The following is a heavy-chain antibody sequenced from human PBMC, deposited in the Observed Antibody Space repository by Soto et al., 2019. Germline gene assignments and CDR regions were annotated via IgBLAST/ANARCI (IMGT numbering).Heavy chain of an antibody. CDR2: IDTSGTKI. D-gene: IGHD3-3*01. Sequence: GGSLRLSCAASGYTFSDYYMSWIRQAPGKGLEWISYIDTSGTKIYYADSVKGRFTVTRDNAKNSLYLEMNSLRDEDTAVYYCASHYDMWSGYLSPVDYWGQGTQVTVSS. V-gene: IGHV3-11*01. J-gene: IGHJ4*02. CDR1: GYTFSDYY. CDR3: ASHYDMWSGYLSPVDY.